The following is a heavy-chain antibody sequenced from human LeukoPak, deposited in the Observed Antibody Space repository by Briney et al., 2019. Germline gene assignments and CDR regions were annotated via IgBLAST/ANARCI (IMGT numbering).Heavy chain of an antibody. Sequence: GGSLRLSCAASGFTFSSYAMSWVRQAPGKGLEWVSAISGSGGSTYYADSVKGRFTISRDNSKNTLYLQMNSLRAEDTAVYYCAKPNYHDSSGYYWNDAFDIWGQGTMVTVSS. J-gene: IGHJ3*02. CDR2: ISGSGGST. V-gene: IGHV3-23*01. CDR3: AKPNYHDSSGYYWNDAFDI. D-gene: IGHD3-22*01. CDR1: GFTFSSYA.